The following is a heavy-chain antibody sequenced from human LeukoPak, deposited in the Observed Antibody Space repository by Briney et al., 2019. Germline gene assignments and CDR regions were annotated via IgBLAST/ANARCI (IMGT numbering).Heavy chain of an antibody. CDR1: GFTFSSYW. CDR3: ARKYGSVDS. J-gene: IGHJ5*02. CDR2: IKQDGSEK. V-gene: IGHV3-7*03. Sequence: PGGSLRLSCAASGFTFSSYWMTWVRQAPGQGLEWVANIKQDGSEKYYVDSVKGRFTISRDNAKNSLYPQMNSLRAEDTAVYHCARKYGSVDSWGQGTLVTVSS. D-gene: IGHD6-19*01.